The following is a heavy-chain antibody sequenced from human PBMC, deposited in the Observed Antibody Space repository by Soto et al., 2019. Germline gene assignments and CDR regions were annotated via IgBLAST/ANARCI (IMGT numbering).Heavy chain of an antibody. D-gene: IGHD5-18*01. CDR3: ARDQPGYSYGYGLGY. CDR2: IRSSSRYI. Sequence: EVQLVESGGGLVKPGGSLRLSCAASGFTFSSYSMNWVRQAPGKGLEWVSSIRSSSRYIYYADSVKGRFTISRDNAKNSLYLQMNSLRAEDTAVYYCARDQPGYSYGYGLGYWGQGTLVTVSS. J-gene: IGHJ4*02. V-gene: IGHV3-21*01. CDR1: GFTFSSYS.